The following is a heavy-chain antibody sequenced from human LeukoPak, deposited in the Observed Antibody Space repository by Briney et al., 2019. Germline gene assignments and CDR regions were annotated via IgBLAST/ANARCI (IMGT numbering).Heavy chain of an antibody. CDR1: GYSFTSYW. J-gene: IGHJ4*02. Sequence: GESLKISCKGSGYSFTSYWIGWVRQMPGKGLEWMGIIYPGDSDTRYSPSFQGQVTISADKSISTAYLQWSSLKASDTAMYYCARHKATICGVVIEGDYWGQGTLVTVSS. CDR2: IYPGDSDT. D-gene: IGHD3-3*01. V-gene: IGHV5-51*01. CDR3: ARHKATICGVVIEGDY.